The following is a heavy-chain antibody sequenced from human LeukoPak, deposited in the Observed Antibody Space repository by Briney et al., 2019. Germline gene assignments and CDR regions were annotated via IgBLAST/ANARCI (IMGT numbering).Heavy chain of an antibody. J-gene: IGHJ5*01. CDR3: AREYSGSYSEAWFDS. Sequence: SETLSLTCTVSGGSISSYYWSWIRQPAGKGLEWSGRIYTSGSTNYNPSLKSRVTMSVDTSKNQFSLKLTSVTAADTAVYFCAREYSGSYSEAWFDSWGQGTLVTVSS. CDR2: IYTSGST. CDR1: GGSISSYY. V-gene: IGHV4-4*07. D-gene: IGHD1-26*01.